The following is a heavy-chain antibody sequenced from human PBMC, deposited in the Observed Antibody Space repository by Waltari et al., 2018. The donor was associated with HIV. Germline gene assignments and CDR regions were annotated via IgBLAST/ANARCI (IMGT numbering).Heavy chain of an antibody. V-gene: IGHV3-23*01. CDR3: AREATVAARGEIDY. CDR1: GFPFGSFL. J-gene: IGHJ4*02. Sequence: EVQLLESGGGWVQPGGARRLSWAASGFPFGSFLIAWARQPPGKGLEWVSTVSGSSGRTDHADSVKGRFIISRDIAKNMLYLEMNNLRAEDTAVYYCAREATVAARGEIDYWGQGTLVTVSS. D-gene: IGHD6-19*01. CDR2: VSGSSGRT.